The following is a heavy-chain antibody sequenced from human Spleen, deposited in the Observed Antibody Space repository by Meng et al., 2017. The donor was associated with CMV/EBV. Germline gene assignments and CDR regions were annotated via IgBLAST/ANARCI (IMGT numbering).Heavy chain of an antibody. J-gene: IGHJ6*02. CDR1: GFTFSGYA. V-gene: IGHV3-23*03. CDR2: IFSGSSST. CDR3: AKTDV. Sequence: GVLKISCAASGFTFSGYAMSWVRQAPGQGLEWVAVIFSGSSSTDYADSVKGRFTISRDNSKKTLYLQMNSLRAEDTAVYYCAKTDVWGQGTTVTVSS.